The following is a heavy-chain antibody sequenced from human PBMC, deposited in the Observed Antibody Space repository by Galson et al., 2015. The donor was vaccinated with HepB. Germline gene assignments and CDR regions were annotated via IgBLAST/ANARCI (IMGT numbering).Heavy chain of an antibody. CDR3: ARAGYSYGYDPEFFDY. CDR2: IIPIFGTA. J-gene: IGHJ4*02. D-gene: IGHD5-18*01. V-gene: IGHV1-69*13. Sequence: SVKVSCKASGGTFSGYAISWVRQAPGQGLEWMGGIIPIFGTANYAQKFQGRVTITADESTSTAYMELSSLRSEDTAVYYCARAGYSYGYDPEFFDYWGQGTLVTVSS. CDR1: GGTFSGYA.